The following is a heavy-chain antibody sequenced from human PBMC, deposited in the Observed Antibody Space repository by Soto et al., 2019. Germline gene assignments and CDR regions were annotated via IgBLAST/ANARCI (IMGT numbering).Heavy chain of an antibody. CDR2: ISPYNGNT. V-gene: IGHV1-18*01. J-gene: IGHJ6*02. Sequence: ASVKVSCKASGYTFISFGLIWVRQAPGQGLQWMGWISPYNGNTDYGQKFQGRVTMTTDTSSSTAYMELRSLRSDDTAIYYCARPLDHYYYGMDVWGQGTTGTVS. CDR3: ARPLDHYYYGMDV. CDR1: GYTFISFG.